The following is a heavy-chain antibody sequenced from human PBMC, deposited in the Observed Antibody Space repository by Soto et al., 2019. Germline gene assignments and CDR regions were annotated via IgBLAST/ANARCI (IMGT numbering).Heavy chain of an antibody. V-gene: IGHV2-5*02. Sequence: QITLKESGPPLVKPTQTLTLTCTFSGFSLSTSGVGVGWIRQPPGKALEWLALIYWDDDKRYSPSLKSRLTITKDTSKNQVVLTMTNMDPVDTATYYCAHTPPDIVLVPAATQNWFDPWGQGTLVTVSS. CDR2: IYWDDDK. CDR3: AHTPPDIVLVPAATQNWFDP. D-gene: IGHD2-2*01. CDR1: GFSLSTSGVG. J-gene: IGHJ5*02.